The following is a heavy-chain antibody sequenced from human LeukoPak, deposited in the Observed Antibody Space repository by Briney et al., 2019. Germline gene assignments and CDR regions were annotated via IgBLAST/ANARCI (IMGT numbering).Heavy chain of an antibody. V-gene: IGHV3-21*01. D-gene: IGHD3-10*01. CDR3: ARVGASYGMDV. CDR1: GFTFSSYS. CDR2: ITSSSSYI. J-gene: IGHJ6*02. Sequence: GESLRLSCAASGFTFSSYSMNWVRQAPGKGLEWVSSITSSSSYIYYADSLKGRFTISRDNAKKSLYLQMNSLKAEDTAVYYCARVGASYGMDVWGQGTTVTVSS.